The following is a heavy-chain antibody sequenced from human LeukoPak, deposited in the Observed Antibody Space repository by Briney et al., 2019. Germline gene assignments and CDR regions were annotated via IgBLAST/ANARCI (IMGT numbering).Heavy chain of an antibody. D-gene: IGHD6-13*01. CDR2: ISSSSSYI. Sequence: GRSLRLSCAASGFTFSSYGMHWVRQAPGKGLEWVSSISSSSSYIYYADSVKGRFTISRDNAKNSLYLQMNSLRAEDTAVYYCARGIAAAGTYADYWGQGTLVTVSS. V-gene: IGHV3-21*01. J-gene: IGHJ4*02. CDR1: GFTFSSYG. CDR3: ARGIAAAGTYADY.